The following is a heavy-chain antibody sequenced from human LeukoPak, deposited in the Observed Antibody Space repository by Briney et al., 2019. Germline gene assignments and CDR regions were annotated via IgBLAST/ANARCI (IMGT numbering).Heavy chain of an antibody. J-gene: IGHJ4*02. CDR3: AGGFDRSKMAY. V-gene: IGHV4-31*03. CDR1: SGSISSGGHY. CDR2: IYDSRFT. Sequence: PSETLSLTCTVSSGSISSGGHYWSSIRQRPGRGLEWIGCIYDSRFTYYNTSLESRVSISVDSSENQLSLKLTSVTAADTAVYYCAGGFDRSKMAYWGQGTLVTVSS. D-gene: IGHD5-24*01.